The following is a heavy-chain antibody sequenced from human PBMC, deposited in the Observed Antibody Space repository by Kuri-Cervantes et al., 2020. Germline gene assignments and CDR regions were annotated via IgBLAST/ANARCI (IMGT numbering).Heavy chain of an antibody. V-gene: IGHV1-69*05. CDR1: GGTFSSYA. CDR2: IIPIFGTA. D-gene: IGHD3-10*01. CDR3: AREADGSGSYTIYFDY. Sequence: SVKVSCKASGGTFSSYAISWVRQAPGQGLEWMGGIIPIFGTANYAQKFQGRVTITTDESTSTAYMELSSLRSEDTAVYYCAREADGSGSYTIYFDYWGQGTLVTVSS. J-gene: IGHJ4*02.